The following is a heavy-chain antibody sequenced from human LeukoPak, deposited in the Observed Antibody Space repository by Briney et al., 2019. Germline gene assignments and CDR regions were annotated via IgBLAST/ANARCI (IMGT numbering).Heavy chain of an antibody. V-gene: IGHV3-23*01. D-gene: IGHD1-26*01. CDR2: ISGSGGST. CDR3: AKEVVGATGDY. CDR1: GFTFDDYG. Sequence: PGGSLRLSCAASGFTFDDYGMSWVRQAPGKGLEWISAISGSGGSTYYADSVKGRFTISRDNSKNTLYLQMNSLRAEDTAVYYCAKEVVGATGDYWGQGTLVTVSS. J-gene: IGHJ4*02.